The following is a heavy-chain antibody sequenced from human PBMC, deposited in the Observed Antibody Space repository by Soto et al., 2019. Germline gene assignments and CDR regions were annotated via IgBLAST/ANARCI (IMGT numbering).Heavy chain of an antibody. Sequence: ASVKVSCKASGYTFTSYYMHWARQAPGQGLEWMGIINPSGGSTSYAQKFQGRVAMTGDTSTSTVYMELSSLGSEDTAVYYCAREPPAASTKLSYYYYGMEVWGQGTTVTVSS. J-gene: IGHJ6*02. CDR1: GYTFTSYY. V-gene: IGHV1-46*01. CDR3: AREPPAASTKLSYYYYGMEV. CDR2: INPSGGST. D-gene: IGHD6-13*01.